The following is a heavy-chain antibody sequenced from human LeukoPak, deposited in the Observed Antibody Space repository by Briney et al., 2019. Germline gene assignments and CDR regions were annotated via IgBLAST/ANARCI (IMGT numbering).Heavy chain of an antibody. J-gene: IGHJ4*02. Sequence: PSETLSLTCAVSGYSISSGYYWGWIRQSPGKGLEWIGSIYHSGSTYYNPSLKSRVTISVDTSKNEFSLKLSSVTAADTAVYFCARVQGHSYDSNGYYRYFDYWGQGTLVTVPS. CDR3: ARVQGHSYDSNGYYRYFDY. V-gene: IGHV4-38-2*01. D-gene: IGHD3-22*01. CDR2: IYHSGST. CDR1: GYSISSGYY.